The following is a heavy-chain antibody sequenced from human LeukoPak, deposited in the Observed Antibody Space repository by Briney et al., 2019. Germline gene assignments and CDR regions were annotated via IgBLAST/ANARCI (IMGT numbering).Heavy chain of an antibody. Sequence: GGSLRLSCAASGFTFSSYGMHWVRQAPGKGLEWVAFIRYDGSNKYYADSGKGRFTISRDNSKNTLYLQMNSLRAEDTAVYYCARDPYSGSYGNYYYYFMDVWGKGTTVTISS. J-gene: IGHJ6*03. CDR3: ARDPYSGSYGNYYYYFMDV. D-gene: IGHD1-26*01. CDR1: GFTFSSYG. CDR2: IRYDGSNK. V-gene: IGHV3-30*02.